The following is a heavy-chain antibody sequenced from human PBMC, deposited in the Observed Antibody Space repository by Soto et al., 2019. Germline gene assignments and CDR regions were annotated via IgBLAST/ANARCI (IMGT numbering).Heavy chain of an antibody. CDR2: ISSSGSTI. D-gene: IGHD6-25*01. Sequence: PGGSLRLSCAASGFTFSSYEMNWVRQAPGKGLEWVSYISSSGSTIYYADSVKGRFTISRDNAKNSLYLQMNSLRAEDTAVYYCASSSRYYYYGMDVWGQGTTVTVSS. V-gene: IGHV3-48*03. J-gene: IGHJ6*02. CDR3: ASSSRYYYYGMDV. CDR1: GFTFSSYE.